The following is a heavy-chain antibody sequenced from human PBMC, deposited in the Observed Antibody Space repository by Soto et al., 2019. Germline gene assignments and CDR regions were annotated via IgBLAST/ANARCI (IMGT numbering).Heavy chain of an antibody. V-gene: IGHV5-10-1*01. CDR1: GNSFTNYW. J-gene: IGHJ5*02. CDR2: IDPSDSYT. D-gene: IGHD3-22*01. CDR3: VGCSPHYDSSGYSFAP. Sequence: LGESLKISCKGSGNSFTNYWISWVRQMPGKGLEWMGRIDPSDSYTNYSPSFQGHVTISADKSISTAYLQWTSLKASDTAMYYCVGCSPHYDSSGYSFAPWGQGTLVTVSS.